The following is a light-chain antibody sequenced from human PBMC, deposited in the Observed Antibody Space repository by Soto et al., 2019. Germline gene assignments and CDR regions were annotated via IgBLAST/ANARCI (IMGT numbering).Light chain of an antibody. CDR1: SSDVGGYKY. V-gene: IGLV2-8*01. CDR2: EVN. CDR3: SSYAGINNLGV. J-gene: IGLJ1*01. Sequence: QSALTQPPSSSGSPGQSVTISCTGTSSDVGGYKYVSWYQQHPGKAPKLMIFEVNKRPSVVPDRFSGSKSGNTASLTVSGLQAEDEADYYCSSYAGINNLGVFGTGTKLTVL.